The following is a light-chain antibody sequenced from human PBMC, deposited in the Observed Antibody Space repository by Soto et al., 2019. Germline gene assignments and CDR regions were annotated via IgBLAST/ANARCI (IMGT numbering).Light chain of an antibody. V-gene: IGLV2-11*01. J-gene: IGLJ1*01. CDR3: CSYAGSYTYV. CDR1: NSDVNY. CDR2: DVS. Sequence: QSVLTQPASVSGAPGQSITISCTGTNSDVNYVSWHQQHPGKAPKLMIYDVSKRPSGVPDRFSGSKSGNTASLTISGLQAEDEADYYCCSYAGSYTYVFGTGTKVTVL.